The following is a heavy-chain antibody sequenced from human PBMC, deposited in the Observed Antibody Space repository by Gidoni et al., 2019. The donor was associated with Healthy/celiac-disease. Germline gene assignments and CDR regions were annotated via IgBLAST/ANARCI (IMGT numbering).Heavy chain of an antibody. CDR2: INPSGGST. CDR1: GYTFTSYY. Sequence: QVQLVQSGAEVKKPGASVKVSCKASGYTFTSYYMHWVRQAPGQGLEWMGIINPSGGSTRYAQKFQGRVTMTRDTSTSTVYMELSSLRSEDTAVYYCAREVLAAAGTSNYFDYWGQGTLVTVSS. V-gene: IGHV1-46*03. J-gene: IGHJ4*02. D-gene: IGHD6-13*01. CDR3: AREVLAAAGTSNYFDY.